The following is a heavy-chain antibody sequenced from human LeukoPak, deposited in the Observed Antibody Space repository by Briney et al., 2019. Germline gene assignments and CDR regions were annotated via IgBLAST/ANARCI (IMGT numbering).Heavy chain of an antibody. CDR2: IKQDGSEK. CDR3: ARDSNGYYGSGSWEYYFDY. J-gene: IGHJ4*02. D-gene: IGHD3-10*01. Sequence: GGSLRLSCAASGFTFSSYWMSWVRQAPGKGLEWVANIKQDGSEKYYVDSVKGRFTISRDNAKNSLYLQMNSLRAEDTAVYYCARDSNGYYGSGSWEYYFDYWGQGTLVIVSS. CDR1: GFTFSSYW. V-gene: IGHV3-7*01.